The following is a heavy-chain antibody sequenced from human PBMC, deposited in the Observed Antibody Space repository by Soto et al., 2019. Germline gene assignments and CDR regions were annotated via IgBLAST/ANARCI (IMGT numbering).Heavy chain of an antibody. J-gene: IGHJ4*02. CDR1: GFTFSSYA. CDR3: SKGPITMVVVVIGIGYFDY. V-gene: IGHV3-23*01. CDR2: ISGSGGST. Sequence: GGSLRLSCAASGFTFSSYAMRWVRQAPGKGLEWVSAISGSGGSTYYADSVKGRFTISRDNSKNTLYLQMNSLRAEDTAVYYCSKGPITMVVVVIGIGYFDYWGQGTMVTVSS. D-gene: IGHD3-22*01.